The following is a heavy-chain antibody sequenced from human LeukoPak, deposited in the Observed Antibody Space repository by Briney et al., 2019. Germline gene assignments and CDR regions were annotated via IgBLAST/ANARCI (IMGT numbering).Heavy chain of an antibody. J-gene: IGHJ3*02. CDR1: GFTFSSYS. D-gene: IGHD6-13*01. V-gene: IGHV3-23*01. Sequence: GGSLRLSCAASGFTFSSYSMNWVRQAPGKGLEWVSAISGSSGSTYYADSVKGRFTISRDNSKNTLYLQMNSLRAEDTAVYYCAKTVGSSWDQNAFDIWGQGTMVTVSS. CDR2: ISGSSGST. CDR3: AKTVGSSWDQNAFDI.